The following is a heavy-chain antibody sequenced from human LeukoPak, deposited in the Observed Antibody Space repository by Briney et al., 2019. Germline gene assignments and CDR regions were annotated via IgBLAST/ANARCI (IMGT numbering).Heavy chain of an antibody. D-gene: IGHD3-10*01. CDR2: ISGSGGST. CDR1: GFTFSSYA. Sequence: GGSLRLSCAASGFTFSSYAMSWVRQAPGKGLEWVSAISGSGGSTYYADSVKGWFTISRDNSKNTLYLQMNSLRAEDTAVYYCAKTMVSGRLNPFDYWGQGTLVTVSS. V-gene: IGHV3-23*01. CDR3: AKTMVSGRLNPFDY. J-gene: IGHJ4*02.